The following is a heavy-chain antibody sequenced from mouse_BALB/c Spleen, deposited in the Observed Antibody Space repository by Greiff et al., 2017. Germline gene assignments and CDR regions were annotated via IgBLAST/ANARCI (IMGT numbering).Heavy chain of an antibody. CDR2: ISSGGST. V-gene: IGHV5-6-5*01. Sequence: EVQVVESGGGLVKPGGSLKLSCAASGFTFSSYAMSWVRQTPEKRLEWVASISSGGSTYYPDSVKGRFTISRDNARNILYLQMSSLRSEDTAMYYCAREDYGNWAWFAYWGQGTLVTVSA. CDR3: AREDYGNWAWFAY. J-gene: IGHJ3*01. D-gene: IGHD2-1*01. CDR1: GFTFSSYA.